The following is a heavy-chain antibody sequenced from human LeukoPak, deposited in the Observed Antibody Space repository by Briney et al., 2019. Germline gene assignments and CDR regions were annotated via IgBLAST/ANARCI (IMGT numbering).Heavy chain of an antibody. CDR2: ISGSGGST. CDR1: GFTFSSYA. Sequence: GGSLRLSCAASGFTFSSYAMSWVRQAPGKGLEWVSAISGSGGSTYYADSVKGRFTISRDNSKNTLYLQMNSLRAEDTALYYCGKDIRAAAAAGFDYWGQGTLVTVSS. CDR3: GKDIRAAAAAGFDY. V-gene: IGHV3-23*01. J-gene: IGHJ4*02. D-gene: IGHD6-13*01.